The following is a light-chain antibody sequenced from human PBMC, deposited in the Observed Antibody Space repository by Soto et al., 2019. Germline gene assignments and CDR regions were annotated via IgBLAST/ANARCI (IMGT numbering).Light chain of an antibody. CDR3: QQYNTWTSIT. CDR2: GAS. V-gene: IGKV3-15*01. Sequence: EVVLKQSPVTLSLSPGERATLSCRASQSVDSYLAWYQQKPGQAPRLLIYGASTRATGIPARFSGSGSGTEFTLTISSLQSEDFAVYYCQQYNTWTSITFGQGTRLEIK. J-gene: IGKJ5*01. CDR1: QSVDSY.